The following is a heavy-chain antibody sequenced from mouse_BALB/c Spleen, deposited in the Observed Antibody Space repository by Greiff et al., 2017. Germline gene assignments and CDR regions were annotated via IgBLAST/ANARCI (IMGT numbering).Heavy chain of an antibody. CDR2: ISTYYGDA. CDR3: AREKYGNYDY. V-gene: IGHV1S137*01. D-gene: IGHD2-10*02. CDR1: GYTFTDYA. Sequence: QVHVKQSGAELVRPGVSVKISCKGSGYTFTDYAMHWVKQSHAKSLEWIGVISTYYGDASYNQKFKGKATMTVDKSSSTAYMELARLTSEDSAIYYCAREKYGNYDYWGQGTTLTVSS. J-gene: IGHJ2*01.